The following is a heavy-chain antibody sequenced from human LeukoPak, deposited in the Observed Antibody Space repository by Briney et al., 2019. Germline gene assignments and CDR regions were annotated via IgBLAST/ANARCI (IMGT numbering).Heavy chain of an antibody. CDR2: IKQDGSEK. J-gene: IGHJ4*02. V-gene: IGHV3-7*01. CDR1: GFTFSSYW. Sequence: GGSLRLSCAASGFTFSSYWMSWVRQAPGKGLEWVANIKQDGSEKYYVDSVKGRFTISRDNAKNSLYLQMNSLRAEDTAVYYCARDHCSPGTCVGGHWGQGTLVTVSS. CDR3: ARDHCSPGTCVGGH. D-gene: IGHD2-15*01.